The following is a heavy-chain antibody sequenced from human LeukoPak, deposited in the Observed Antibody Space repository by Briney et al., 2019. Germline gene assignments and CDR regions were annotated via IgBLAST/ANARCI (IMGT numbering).Heavy chain of an antibody. Sequence: GRSLRLSCAASGFTFSSYGMHWVRQAPGKGLEWVSSLSASGSSINHADSVKGRFTISRDNSKDTLYLLMNSLRAEDTALYYCAKESSYGIAARPYFHYWGQGALVTVSS. D-gene: IGHD6-6*01. CDR2: LSASGSSI. J-gene: IGHJ4*02. CDR1: GFTFSSYG. V-gene: IGHV3-23*01. CDR3: AKESSYGIAARPYFHY.